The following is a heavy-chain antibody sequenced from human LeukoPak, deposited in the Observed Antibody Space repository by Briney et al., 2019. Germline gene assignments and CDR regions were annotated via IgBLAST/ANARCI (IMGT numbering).Heavy chain of an antibody. CDR3: ARDLWYSSSWYGSRPFDP. D-gene: IGHD6-13*01. V-gene: IGHV1-18*01. Sequence: ASVKVSCTASGYTFTSYGISWVRRAPGQGLEWMGWISAYNGNINYAQKLQGRVTMTTDTSTSTAYMGLRSLRSDDTAVYYCARDLWYSSSWYGSRPFDPWGQGTLVTVSS. J-gene: IGHJ5*02. CDR2: ISAYNGNI. CDR1: GYTFTSYG.